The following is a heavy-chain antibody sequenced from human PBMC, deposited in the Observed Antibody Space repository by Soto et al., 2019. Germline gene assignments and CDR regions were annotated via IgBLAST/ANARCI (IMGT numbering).Heavy chain of an antibody. V-gene: IGHV1-69*12. CDR1: GATLDTFINYG. Sequence: QVQLGQCGAEEKNPGSSVRVSCKASGATLDTFINYGITWVRQAPGQGPGWMGGIIPVFGAANHAQKFPGRVKISVEESTRRVKMFLSSLRSEDMAMYYCSRGAATKILVLMYDALEIWGQGTMVTVSS. D-gene: IGHD5-12*01. CDR3: SRGAATKILVLMYDALEI. J-gene: IGHJ3*02. CDR2: IIPVFGAA.